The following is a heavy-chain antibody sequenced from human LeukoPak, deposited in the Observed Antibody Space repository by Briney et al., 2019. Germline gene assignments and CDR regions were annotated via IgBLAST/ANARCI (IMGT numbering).Heavy chain of an antibody. CDR2: INPNSGGT. D-gene: IGHD3-9*01. Sequence: ASVKVSCKASGYTFTGYYMHWVRQAPGQGLEWMGWINPNSGGTNYAQRLQGRVTLTTDTSTSTAYMELRSLRSDDTAVYYCARVAYDILTGRDGMDVWGQGTTVTVSS. J-gene: IGHJ6*02. V-gene: IGHV1-2*02. CDR1: GYTFTGYY. CDR3: ARVAYDILTGRDGMDV.